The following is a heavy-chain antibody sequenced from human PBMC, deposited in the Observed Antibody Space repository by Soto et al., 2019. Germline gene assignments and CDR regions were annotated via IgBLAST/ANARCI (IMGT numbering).Heavy chain of an antibody. CDR1: GFIFKMYW. Sequence: GSLRLSCAASGFIFKMYWMHWVRQSPGKGLVWISRIYNDGTYSDYADSVRGRFTISRDNVNDTLYLQMNNLRAEDSGLYYCTRGPRPISTGTGAYWGQGTQVTVSS. CDR2: IYNDGTYS. V-gene: IGHV3-74*01. D-gene: IGHD3-10*01. J-gene: IGHJ4*02. CDR3: TRGPRPISTGTGAY.